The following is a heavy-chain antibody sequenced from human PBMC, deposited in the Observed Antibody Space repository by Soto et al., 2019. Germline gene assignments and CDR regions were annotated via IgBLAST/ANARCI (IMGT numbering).Heavy chain of an antibody. Sequence: SVKVSCKASGGTFSSYTISWVRQAPRQGLEWMGGIIPIFGTANYAQKFQGRVTITADESTSTAYMELSSLRSEDTAVYYCARIHHDILTGSSSWFDPGGQGTLVNVS. CDR3: ARIHHDILTGSSSWFDP. CDR2: IIPIFGTA. V-gene: IGHV1-69*13. CDR1: GGTFSSYT. D-gene: IGHD3-9*01. J-gene: IGHJ5*02.